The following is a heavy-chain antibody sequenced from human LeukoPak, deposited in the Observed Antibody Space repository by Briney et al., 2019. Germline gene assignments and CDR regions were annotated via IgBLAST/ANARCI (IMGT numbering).Heavy chain of an antibody. CDR2: IYSGGST. D-gene: IGHD2-15*01. J-gene: IGHJ3*02. CDR3: ARDWGGVYCSGGSCYSTDAFDI. V-gene: IGHV3-53*01. CDR1: GFTVSSNY. Sequence: GGSLRLSCAASGFTVSSNYMSWVRQAPGKGLEWVSVIYSGGSTYYADSVKGRFTISRDNSKNTLYLQMNSLRAEDTAVYYCARDWGGVYCSGGSCYSTDAFDIWGQGTMVTVSS.